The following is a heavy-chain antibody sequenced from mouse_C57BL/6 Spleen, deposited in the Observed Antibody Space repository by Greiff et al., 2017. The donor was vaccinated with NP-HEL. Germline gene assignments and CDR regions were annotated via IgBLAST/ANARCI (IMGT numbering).Heavy chain of an antibody. J-gene: IGHJ1*03. CDR2: INYDGSGT. Sequence: DVKLVESEGGLVQPGSSMKLSCTASGFTFSDYYMAWVRQVPEKGLEWVANINYDGSGTYYLDSLKSRFIISRANAKNILYLQMSSLKSEDTATYYCARDDHYGGDFDVWGTGTTVTVSS. D-gene: IGHD1-1*01. V-gene: IGHV5-16*01. CDR3: ARDDHYGGDFDV. CDR1: GFTFSDYY.